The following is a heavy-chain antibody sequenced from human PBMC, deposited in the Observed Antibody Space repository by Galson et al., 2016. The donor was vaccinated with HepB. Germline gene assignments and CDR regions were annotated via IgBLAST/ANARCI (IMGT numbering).Heavy chain of an antibody. J-gene: IGHJ4*02. Sequence: SLRLSCAASGFTFDDYAIHWVRQAPGKGLEWVSAISGSGGSTYYADSVKGRFTISRDNSKNTLYLQMNSLRAEDTAVCYCAKTSVPYCSSTSCFDFDYWGQGTLVTVSS. V-gene: IGHV3-23*01. CDR3: AKTSVPYCSSTSCFDFDY. D-gene: IGHD2-2*01. CDR1: GFTFDDYA. CDR2: ISGSGGST.